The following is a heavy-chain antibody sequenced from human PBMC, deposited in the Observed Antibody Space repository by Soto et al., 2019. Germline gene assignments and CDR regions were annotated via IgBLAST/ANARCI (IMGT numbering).Heavy chain of an antibody. V-gene: IGHV4-34*01. CDR3: ARTYGERYYYFYYMDV. CDR2: ISHSGST. CDR1: AGSFSGYY. J-gene: IGHJ6*03. D-gene: IGHD4-17*01. Sequence: SETLSLTCAVYAGSFSGYYWSWIRQPPGKGLEWIGKISHSGSTNYNPSLKSRVTISVDASKTQFSLKLSSVTAADTAVYYCARTYGERYYYFYYMDVWGKGTTVTVSS.